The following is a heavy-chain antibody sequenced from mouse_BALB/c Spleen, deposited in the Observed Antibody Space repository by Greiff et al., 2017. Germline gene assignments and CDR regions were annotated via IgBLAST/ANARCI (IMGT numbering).Heavy chain of an antibody. V-gene: IGHV4-2*02. J-gene: IGHJ4*01. CDR1: GFDFSRYW. CDR2: INPGSSTI. CDR3: AREATGAMDD. D-gene: IGHD3-2*02. Sequence: EVKLMESGGGLVQPGGSLNLSCAASGFDFSRYWMSWARQAPGKGQEWIGEINPGSSTINYTPSLKDKFIISRDNAKNTLYLQMSKVRSEDTALYYCAREATGAMDDWGQGTSVTVSS.